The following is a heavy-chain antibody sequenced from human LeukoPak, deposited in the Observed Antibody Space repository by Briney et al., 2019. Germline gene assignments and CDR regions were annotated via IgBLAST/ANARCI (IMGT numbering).Heavy chain of an antibody. J-gene: IGHJ3*01. CDR1: GDSTTSYY. V-gene: IGHV4-59*01. CDR2: IYKSGDV. CDR3: ASGKYFYDDAGSVNRASRTALDL. D-gene: IGHD3-16*01. Sequence: PSETLSLTCSVSGDSTTSYYWSWIRQSPGKGLEWLGLIYKSGDVNYHPSFRSRLFMSVDRFKTQVSLRLRSVTAADTAVYYCASGKYFYDDAGSVNRASRTALDLWARGTMVIVSS.